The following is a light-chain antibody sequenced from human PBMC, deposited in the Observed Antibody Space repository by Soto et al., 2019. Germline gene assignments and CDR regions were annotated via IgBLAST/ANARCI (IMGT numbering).Light chain of an antibody. CDR2: GAS. J-gene: IGKJ1*01. CDR3: QQYNNWPRT. V-gene: IGKV3-15*01. Sequence: EIVMTQSPATLSVSPGERATLSCRASQSVSSNLVWYQQKPGQAPRLLFYGASTSATVIPPRFSGIGAWTEFTLTIRSLQSQDFADYYRQQYNNWPRTFGPGTKV. CDR1: QSVSSN.